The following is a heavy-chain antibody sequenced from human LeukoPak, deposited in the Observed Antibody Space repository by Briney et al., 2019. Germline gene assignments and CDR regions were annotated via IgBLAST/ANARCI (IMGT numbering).Heavy chain of an antibody. CDR1: GYSFTSYC. J-gene: IGHJ6*02. V-gene: IGHV1-46*01. D-gene: IGHD4-23*01. CDR2: INPSGGST. CDR3: ARTMGDYGGNDGMDV. Sequence: ASVKVSCKASGYSFTSYCMHWVRQAPGQGLEWMGIINPSGGSTTYAQKFQGRFTMTRNTSISTAYMELSSLRSEDTAVYYCARTMGDYGGNDGMDVWGQGTAVTVSS.